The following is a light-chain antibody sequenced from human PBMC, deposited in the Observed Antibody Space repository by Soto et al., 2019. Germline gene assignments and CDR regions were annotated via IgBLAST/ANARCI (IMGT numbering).Light chain of an antibody. V-gene: IGKV1-27*01. Sequence: DIQMTQSPSSLSASVGDRVTITCRASQGISNYLAWYQQKPGKVPKLLLYAASTLQSGIPSRFSGSGSGTEFTVTISSLQPEDGATYYCQKYNSSPLSFGPGTKVDIK. CDR3: QKYNSSPLS. CDR1: QGISNY. J-gene: IGKJ3*01. CDR2: AAS.